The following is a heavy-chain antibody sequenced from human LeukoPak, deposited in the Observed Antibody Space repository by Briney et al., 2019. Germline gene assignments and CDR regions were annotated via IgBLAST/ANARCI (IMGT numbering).Heavy chain of an antibody. CDR2: INPNSGGT. V-gene: IGHV1-2*02. D-gene: IGHD6-13*01. Sequence: GASVKVSCKASGYTFTGYYMHWVRHAPGQGLEWMGWINPNSGGTNYAQKFQGRVTMTRDTSISTAYMELSRLRSEDMAVYYCARGHIAAAGTDYYYMDVWGKGTTVTVSS. CDR3: ARGHIAAAGTDYYYMDV. J-gene: IGHJ6*03. CDR1: GYTFTGYY.